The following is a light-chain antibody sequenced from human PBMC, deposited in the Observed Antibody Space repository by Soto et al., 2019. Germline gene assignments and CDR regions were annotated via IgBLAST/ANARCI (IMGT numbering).Light chain of an antibody. CDR2: QAY. CDR3: QQYKIYPFT. V-gene: IGKV1-5*03. Sequence: DIQMTQSPSTLSASVGDRVTITCRASQSISTWLAWYQQKPGKAPKVLLYQAYGLKSGVPSRFIGDGSGTEFTLSISGPQPDDFANYYCQQYKIYPFTFGPGTKV. J-gene: IGKJ3*01. CDR1: QSISTW.